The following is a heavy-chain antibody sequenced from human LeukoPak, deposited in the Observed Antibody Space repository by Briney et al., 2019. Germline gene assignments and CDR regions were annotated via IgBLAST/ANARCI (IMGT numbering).Heavy chain of an antibody. D-gene: IGHD3-10*01. Sequence: PSETLSLTCTVSGGSISSSSYYWGGIRQPPGKGLGWIGSIYYSGSTYYNPSLKIPVTITVDTSKNQCSLKLSSVTAADTAVYYCASSPGSLRFDYWGQGTLVTVSS. V-gene: IGHV4-39*07. CDR1: GGSISSSSYY. CDR3: ASSPGSLRFDY. CDR2: IYYSGST. J-gene: IGHJ4*02.